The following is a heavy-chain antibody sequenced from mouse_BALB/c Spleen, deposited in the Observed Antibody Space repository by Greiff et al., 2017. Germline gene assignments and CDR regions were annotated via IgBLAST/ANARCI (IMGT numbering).Heavy chain of an antibody. V-gene: IGHV2-9*02. CDR3: ARDDYDSYAMDY. D-gene: IGHD2-4*01. CDR2: IWAGGST. CDR1: GFSLTSYG. Sequence: VKLMESGPGLVAPSQSLSITCTVSGFSLTSYGVHWVRQPPGKGLEWLGVIWAGGSTNYNSALMSRLSISKDNSKSQVFLKMNSLQTDDTAMYYCARDDYDSYAMDYWGQGTSVTVSS. J-gene: IGHJ4*01.